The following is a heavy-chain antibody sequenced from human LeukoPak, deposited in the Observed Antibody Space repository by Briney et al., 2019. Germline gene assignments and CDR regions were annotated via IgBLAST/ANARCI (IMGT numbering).Heavy chain of an antibody. CDR2: IIPIIGIA. V-gene: IGHV1-69*04. Sequence: GAPLKVSCKASGGTFSSYAISWVRQAPGQRLEWMGRIIPIIGIANSAQKFQGRVTITAEKSTSTAYMELSSLRSEDTAVYYGARDVSKYPTSIGPSGVDYWGQGTLVTVSS. D-gene: IGHD1-26*01. J-gene: IGHJ4*02. CDR1: GGTFSSYA. CDR3: ARDVSKYPTSIGPSGVDY.